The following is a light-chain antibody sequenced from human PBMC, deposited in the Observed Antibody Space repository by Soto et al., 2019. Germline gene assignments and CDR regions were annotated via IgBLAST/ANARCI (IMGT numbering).Light chain of an antibody. CDR1: SSDVGGYNY. Sequence: QSALTQPPSVSGSPGQSITISCTGTSSDVGGYNYVSWYQQHPGKAPKLMIYDVSNRPSGFSDRFSGSKSGNTASLTISGLQAEDEVDYYCSSYTSSSTYVFGTGTKLTVL. V-gene: IGLV2-14*01. J-gene: IGLJ1*01. CDR2: DVS. CDR3: SSYTSSSTYV.